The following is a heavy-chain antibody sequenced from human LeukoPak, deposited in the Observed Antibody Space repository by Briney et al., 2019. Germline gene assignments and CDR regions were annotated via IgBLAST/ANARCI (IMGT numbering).Heavy chain of an antibody. V-gene: IGHV1-2*02. CDR1: GYTFTGYY. CDR2: INPNSGDT. Sequence: ASVKVSCKVSGYTFTGYYVHWVRQAPGQGLEWMGWINPNSGDTNYAQKFQGRLTMTRDMSVSTVYMEVSRLRSDDTAVYYCARDGSLDYWGQGTLVTVSS. CDR3: ARDGSLDY. J-gene: IGHJ4*02.